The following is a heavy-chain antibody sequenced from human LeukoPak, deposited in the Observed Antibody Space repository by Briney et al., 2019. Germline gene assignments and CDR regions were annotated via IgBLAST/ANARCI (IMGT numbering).Heavy chain of an antibody. D-gene: IGHD3-10*01. CDR3: TKDASGGDN. Sequence: PGGSLRLSCAASGFTFSNYVMTWVRQAPGKGLEWVSCISGTGSSIYYADSVKGRFTISRDNSKNMLYLQMNSLGAEDTAVYYCTKDASGGDNWGQGTLVTVSS. V-gene: IGHV3-23*01. J-gene: IGHJ4*02. CDR2: ISGTGSSI. CDR1: GFTFSNYV.